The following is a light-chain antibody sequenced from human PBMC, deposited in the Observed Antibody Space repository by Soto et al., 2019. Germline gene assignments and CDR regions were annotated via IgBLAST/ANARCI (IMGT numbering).Light chain of an antibody. CDR2: LNSDGRH. V-gene: IGLV4-69*01. CDR3: LTWGAGIWV. Sequence: QLVLTQSPSASASLGASVKLTCTLSSGHTNYAIAWHQLQPEKGPRYLMKLNSDGRHSKGDGIPDRFSGPSSGAERYLTISSLRSEDEADYYCLTWGAGIWVFGGGTKLTVL. J-gene: IGLJ3*02. CDR1: SGHTNYA.